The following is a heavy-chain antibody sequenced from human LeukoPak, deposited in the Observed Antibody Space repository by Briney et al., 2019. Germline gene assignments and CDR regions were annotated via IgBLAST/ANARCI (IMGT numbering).Heavy chain of an antibody. V-gene: IGHV3-23*01. D-gene: IGHD2-8*01. CDR2: FRNSAGST. CDR1: GFTFNTNA. CDR3: AQWRYYFDY. Sequence: GGSLRLSSAASGFTFNTNAMSWVRQAPGKVLERFSTFRNSAGSTWYADSVKVRFIISRDNSKNTLYLQMSSLRAEDTAVYYCAQWRYYFDYWGQGTLVTVSA. J-gene: IGHJ4*02.